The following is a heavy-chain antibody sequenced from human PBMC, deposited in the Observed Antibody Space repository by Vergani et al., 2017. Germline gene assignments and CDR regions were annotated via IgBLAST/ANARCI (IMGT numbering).Heavy chain of an antibody. J-gene: IGHJ6*03. CDR1: GGSVSSGSYY. CDR2: IYYSGST. Sequence: QVQLQESGPGLVKPSETLSLTCTVSGGSVSSGSYYWSWIRQPPGKGLEWIGYIYYSGSTNYNPSLNRRGTISVATSKSQFSLKLSSVTAADTAVYYCAVDNQAVPARYFDYYYYMDVWGKGTTVTVSS. CDR3: AVDNQAVPARYFDYYYYMDV. V-gene: IGHV4-61*01. D-gene: IGHD2-2*01.